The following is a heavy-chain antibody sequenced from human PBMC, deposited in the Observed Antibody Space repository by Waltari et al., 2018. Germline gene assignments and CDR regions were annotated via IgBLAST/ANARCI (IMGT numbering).Heavy chain of an antibody. J-gene: IGHJ4*02. V-gene: IGHV3-23*01. CDR1: GFTFSSYA. D-gene: IGHD2-2*01. CDR2: ISGSGGST. Sequence: EVQLLESGGGLVQPGGSLRLSCAASGFTFSSYAMTWVRQAPGKGLELVSVISGSGGSTFYADSGKGRFTISRDNSKNILYLQMNSLRAEDTAVYYCAKKIGGEAVPAIPFDCWGQGTLVTVSS. CDR3: AKKIGGEAVPAIPFDC.